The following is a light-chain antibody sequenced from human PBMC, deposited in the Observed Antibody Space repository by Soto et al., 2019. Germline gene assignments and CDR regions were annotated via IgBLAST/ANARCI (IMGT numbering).Light chain of an antibody. CDR1: QSVSSSY. CDR2: GAS. Sequence: IVMTQSPATLSVSPGARASLPCKASQSVSSSYLAWYQQKPGQPPRLVIYGASSRATGIPDRFSGSGSGTDFTLTISRLEHEDFAVFYCQHYDSLTITFGQGTRLEIK. J-gene: IGKJ5*01. CDR3: QHYDSLTIT. V-gene: IGKV3-20*01.